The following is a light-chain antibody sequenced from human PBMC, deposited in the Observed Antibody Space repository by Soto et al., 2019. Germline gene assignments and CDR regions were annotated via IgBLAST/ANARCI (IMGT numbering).Light chain of an antibody. CDR1: SSDVGDYNY. J-gene: IGLJ1*01. CDR2: DVS. V-gene: IGLV2-11*01. Sequence: QSVLTQPRSVSGSPGQSVTISCTGTSSDVGDYNYVSWYQQHPGKAPKLMIYDVSMRPSGVPDRFSGSKSGNTASLTISGLQAEDEADYYCCSYAGSYTLYVFGTGTKVTVL. CDR3: CSYAGSYTLYV.